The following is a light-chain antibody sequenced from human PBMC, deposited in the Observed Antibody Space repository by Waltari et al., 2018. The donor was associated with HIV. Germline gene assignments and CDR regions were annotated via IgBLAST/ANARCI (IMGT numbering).Light chain of an antibody. CDR3: QQYYSTPPT. Sequence: DIVMTQFPNSLALSLGERAPPNCKSSRSLLYRPNNKDSLAWYQQKPGQSPKLLIYWASTREFGVPDRFSGSGSGTDFTLTISSLQAEDVAVYYCQQYYSTPPTFGPGTKVDIK. J-gene: IGKJ3*01. V-gene: IGKV4-1*01. CDR1: RSLLYRPNNKDS. CDR2: WAS.